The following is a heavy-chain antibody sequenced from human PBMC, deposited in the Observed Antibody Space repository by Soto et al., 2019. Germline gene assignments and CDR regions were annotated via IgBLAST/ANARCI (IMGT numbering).Heavy chain of an antibody. CDR1: GFTFSSYS. V-gene: IGHV3-21*01. CDR2: ISSSSSYI. D-gene: IGHD2-15*01. CDR3: ARHDLGWCSGGSCYENWFDP. J-gene: IGHJ5*02. Sequence: GGSLRLSCAASGFTFSSYSMNWVRQAPGKGLEWVSSISSSSSYIYYADSVKGRFTISRDNAKNSLYLQMNSLRAEDTAVYYCARHDLGWCSGGSCYENWFDPWGQGTLVTV.